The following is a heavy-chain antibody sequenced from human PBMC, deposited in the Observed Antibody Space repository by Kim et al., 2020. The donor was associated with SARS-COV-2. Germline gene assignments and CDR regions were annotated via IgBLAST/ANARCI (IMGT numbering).Heavy chain of an antibody. J-gene: IGHJ4*02. D-gene: IGHD3-16*01. CDR2: ISAYNGNT. CDR3: VYTVTTFGGYYFDY. V-gene: IGHV1-18*01. Sequence: ASVKVSCKASGYTFTSYGISWVRQAPGQGLEWMGWISAYNGNTNYAQKLQGRVTMTTDTSTSTAYMELRSLRSDDTAVYYCVYTVTTFGGYYFDYWGQGTLVTVSS. CDR1: GYTFTSYG.